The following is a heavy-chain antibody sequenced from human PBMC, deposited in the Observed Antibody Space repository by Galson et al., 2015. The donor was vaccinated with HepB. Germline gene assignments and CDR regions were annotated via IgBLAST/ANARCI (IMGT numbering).Heavy chain of an antibody. CDR3: AKVAILGATPHYFDF. J-gene: IGHJ4*02. Sequence: SLRLSCAASGFTFTRYAMNWVRQAPGKGLEWVSSVSGGGDITYYADSVRGRFTIFRDNSQNTLHLQMNRLRAVDTAVYYCAKVAILGATPHYFDFLGQGTQVTVSS. V-gene: IGHV3-23*01. CDR2: VSGGGDIT. CDR1: GFTFTRYA. D-gene: IGHD3-16*01.